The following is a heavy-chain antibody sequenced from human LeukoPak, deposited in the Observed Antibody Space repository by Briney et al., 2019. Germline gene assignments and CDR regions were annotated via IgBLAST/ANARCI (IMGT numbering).Heavy chain of an antibody. Sequence: ASVKVSCKASGYXFTGYYIHWVRQAPGQGLEWMGWINPNNGGASYAQNFQGRVTMTRDTSISTAYMELSRLRSDDTAVYYCVRGTAYYFDYWGQGTLVTVS. J-gene: IGHJ4*02. CDR1: GYXFTGYY. D-gene: IGHD2-21*01. CDR2: INPNNGGA. V-gene: IGHV1-2*02. CDR3: VRGTAYYFDY.